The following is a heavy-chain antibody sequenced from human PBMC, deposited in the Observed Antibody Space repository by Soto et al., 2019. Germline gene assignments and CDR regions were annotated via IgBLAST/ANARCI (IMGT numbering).Heavy chain of an antibody. V-gene: IGHV3-7*01. CDR2: IKQDGSEQ. CDR1: GFSFSSYW. Sequence: EVQLVESGGGLLQPGGSLRLSCAASGFSFSSYWMSWVRQAPGKGLEWVANIKQDGSEQYYVDSVKGRFTISRDNAKNSLYLQMNSLRAEDTAVYYCARVQVTRGYNWFDPWGQGTLVTVSS. J-gene: IGHJ5*02. CDR3: ARVQVTRGYNWFDP. D-gene: IGHD4-4*01.